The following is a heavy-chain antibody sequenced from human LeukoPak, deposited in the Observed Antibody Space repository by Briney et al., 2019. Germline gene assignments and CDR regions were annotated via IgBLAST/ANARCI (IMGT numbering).Heavy chain of an antibody. Sequence: PSETLSLTCTVSGGSISSSSYYWGWIRQPPRKGLEWIGEINHSGSTNYNPSLKSRVTISVDTSKNQFSLKLSSVTAADTAVYYCASRGADGLFGGSYRPRRFGVFDIWGQGTMVTVSS. J-gene: IGHJ3*02. CDR3: ASRGADGLFGGSYRPRRFGVFDI. D-gene: IGHD1-26*01. CDR2: INHSGST. CDR1: GGSISSSSYY. V-gene: IGHV4-39*07.